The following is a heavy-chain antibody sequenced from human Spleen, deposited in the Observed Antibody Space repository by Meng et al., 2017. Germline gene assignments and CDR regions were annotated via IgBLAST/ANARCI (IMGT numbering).Heavy chain of an antibody. V-gene: IGHV1-2*06. J-gene: IGHJ5*02. D-gene: IGHD2-15*01. Sequence: QGQLGQSVAEWMKPGASVKFSCKASGYTFTGYYMHCVRQAPGQGLEWMGRINPNSGGTNYAQKFQGRVTMTRDTSISTAYMELSRLRSDDTAVYYCARDSPDIVVVVAAAYAWFDPWGQGTLVTVSS. CDR1: GYTFTGYY. CDR3: ARDSPDIVVVVAAAYAWFDP. CDR2: INPNSGGT.